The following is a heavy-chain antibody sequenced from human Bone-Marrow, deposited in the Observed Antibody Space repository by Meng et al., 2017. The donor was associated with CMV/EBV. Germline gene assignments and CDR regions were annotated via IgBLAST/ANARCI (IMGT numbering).Heavy chain of an antibody. Sequence: GESLKISCAASGFNFDEYAMSWVRQAPGKGLEWVGFIRSKAYGGTTEYAASVKGRFTISRDDSKSIAYLQMNSLKTEDTAVYYCTRAGVVVVPAAKSPFFFDIWGQGTMVTVSS. J-gene: IGHJ3*02. D-gene: IGHD2-2*01. CDR3: TRAGVVVVPAAKSPFFFDI. CDR1: GFNFDEYA. CDR2: IRSKAYGGTT. V-gene: IGHV3-49*04.